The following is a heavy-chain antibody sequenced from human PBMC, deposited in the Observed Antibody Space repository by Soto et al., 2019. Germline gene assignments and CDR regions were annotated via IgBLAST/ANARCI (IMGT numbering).Heavy chain of an antibody. CDR3: AKDQLYYYDRRGKNALDY. Sequence: QVQLVESGGGVVQPGRSLRLSCAASGFTFSSYGMHWVRQATGKGLEWVAVISYDGSNKYYADSVKGRFTISRDNSKNTLYLQMNSLRAEDTAVYYCAKDQLYYYDRRGKNALDYWGQGTLVTVAS. D-gene: IGHD3-22*01. J-gene: IGHJ4*02. CDR1: GFTFSSYG. V-gene: IGHV3-30*18. CDR2: ISYDGSNK.